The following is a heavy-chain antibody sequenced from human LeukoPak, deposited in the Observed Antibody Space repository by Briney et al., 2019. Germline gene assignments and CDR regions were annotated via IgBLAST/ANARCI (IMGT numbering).Heavy chain of an antibody. V-gene: IGHV1-3*01. CDR1: GGTFISYA. Sequence: ASVKVSCKASGGTFISYAISWVRQAPGQRLEWMGWINAGNGNTKYSQKFQGRVTITRDTSASTAYMELSSLRSEDTAVYYCARLYSWRDYWGQGTLVTVSS. D-gene: IGHD5-18*01. CDR3: ARLYSWRDY. J-gene: IGHJ4*02. CDR2: INAGNGNT.